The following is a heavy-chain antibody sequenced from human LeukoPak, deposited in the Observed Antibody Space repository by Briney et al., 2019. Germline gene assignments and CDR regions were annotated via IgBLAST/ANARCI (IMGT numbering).Heavy chain of an antibody. CDR1: GFTFTSYW. D-gene: IGHD3-22*01. V-gene: IGHV3-7*01. Sequence: GGSLRLSCAASGFTFTSYWMTWVRQAPGKGLEWVANIKRDGSQKHYVDSVWGRFTISRDNAKSLLYLQLNSLRAEDTAVYYCARDVTYYDGSYYYDAFDLWGQGTMVTVSS. J-gene: IGHJ3*01. CDR2: IKRDGSQK. CDR3: ARDVTYYDGSYYYDAFDL.